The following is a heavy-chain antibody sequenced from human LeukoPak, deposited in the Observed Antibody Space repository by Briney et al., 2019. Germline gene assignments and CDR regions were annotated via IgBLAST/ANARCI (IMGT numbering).Heavy chain of an antibody. CDR1: GFTFDNYV. V-gene: IGHV3-23*01. Sequence: GGSLRLSCAASGFTFDNYVMAWFRQAPGKGLEWVSTISAVFANTYSADSVKGRFTISRDNSKSTLYLQMNSLRAEDTAVYYCAKGNDYYDSSGYYPIDYWGQGTLVTVSS. J-gene: IGHJ4*02. CDR3: AKGNDYYDSSGYYPIDY. CDR2: ISAVFANT. D-gene: IGHD3-22*01.